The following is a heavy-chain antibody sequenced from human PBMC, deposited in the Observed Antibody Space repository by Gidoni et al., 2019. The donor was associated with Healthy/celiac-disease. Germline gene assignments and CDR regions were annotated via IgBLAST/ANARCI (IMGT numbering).Heavy chain of an antibody. J-gene: IGHJ4*02. CDR3: AKDGSESSSRYFDY. Sequence: EVQLVASGGGLVQPGRSLSLSCAASGFTFADYAMHWVRQAPGKGLEWVSGSRWKSGSIGYADSVKGRVTISRDNAKNSLYLQMNSLRAEDTALYYCAKDGSESSSRYFDYWGQGTLVTVSS. CDR1: GFTFADYA. CDR2: SRWKSGSI. D-gene: IGHD6-13*01. V-gene: IGHV3-9*01.